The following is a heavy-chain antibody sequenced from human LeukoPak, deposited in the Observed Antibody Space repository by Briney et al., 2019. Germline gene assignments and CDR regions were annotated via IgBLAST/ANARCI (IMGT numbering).Heavy chain of an antibody. V-gene: IGHV1-46*01. CDR2: INPSGGST. Sequence: ASVKVSCKASGYTFTSYYMHWVRQAPGQGLEWMGIINPSGGSTSYAQKFQGRVTMTRDTSTSTVYMELSSLRSEDTAVYYCARSGAAGTQTYYYYYGMDVWGQGTTVTVSS. CDR1: GYTFTSYY. CDR3: ARSGAAGTQTYYYYYGMDV. D-gene: IGHD6-13*01. J-gene: IGHJ6*02.